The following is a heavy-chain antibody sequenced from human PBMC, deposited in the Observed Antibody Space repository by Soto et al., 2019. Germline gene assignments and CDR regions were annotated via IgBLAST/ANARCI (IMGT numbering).Heavy chain of an antibody. V-gene: IGHV3-21*01. J-gene: IGHJ6*02. CDR3: EREKVVVVPAATPLNYYYYGMDV. CDR1: GFTFSSYS. D-gene: IGHD2-2*01. Sequence: EVQLVESGGGLVKPGGSLRLSCAASGFTFSSYSMNWVRQGPGKGLEWVSSISSSSSHIYNADSVKGRFTISRDNAKNSLYLQMNSLRAEDTAVYYCEREKVVVVPAATPLNYYYYGMDVWGQGTTVTVSS. CDR2: ISSSSSHI.